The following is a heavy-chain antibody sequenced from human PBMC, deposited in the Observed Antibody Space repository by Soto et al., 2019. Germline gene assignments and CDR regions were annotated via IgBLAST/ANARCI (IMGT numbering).Heavy chain of an antibody. V-gene: IGHV3-53*01. J-gene: IGHJ4*02. CDR1: GFTVSTNH. D-gene: IGHD3-22*01. Sequence: GGSLRLSCAASGFTVSTNHMNWVRPAPGRGLERVSVIYSGGSTYYADSVKGRFTISRDNSKNTLYLQMNSLRAEDTAVYYCARNYYDSGGGFDYWGQGTLVTVSS. CDR3: ARNYYDSGGGFDY. CDR2: IYSGGST.